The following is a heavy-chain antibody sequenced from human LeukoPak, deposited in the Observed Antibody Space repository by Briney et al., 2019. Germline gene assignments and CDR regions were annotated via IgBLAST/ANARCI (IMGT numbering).Heavy chain of an antibody. CDR1: GFTFRIYS. V-gene: IGHV3-21*01. Sequence: PGGSLRLSCAASGFTFRIYSMNWVRQAPGKGLEWVSSISSSSSYIYYADSVKGRFTISRDNAKNSLYLQMNSLRAEDTAVYYCARQVNYYDSSGYYSWGQGTLVTVSS. D-gene: IGHD3-22*01. CDR2: ISSSSSYI. CDR3: ARQVNYYDSSGYYS. J-gene: IGHJ4*02.